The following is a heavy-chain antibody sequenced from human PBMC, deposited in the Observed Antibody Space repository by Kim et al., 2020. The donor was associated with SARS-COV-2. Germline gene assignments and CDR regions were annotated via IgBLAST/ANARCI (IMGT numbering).Heavy chain of an antibody. CDR3: ARAPLYDDGWYWFDP. V-gene: IGHV4-4*02. J-gene: IGHJ5*02. D-gene: IGHD6-19*01. Sequence: PSLKSRVTISVDKSKNQFSLKLSSVTAADTAVYYCARAPLYDDGWYWFDPWGQGTLVTVSS.